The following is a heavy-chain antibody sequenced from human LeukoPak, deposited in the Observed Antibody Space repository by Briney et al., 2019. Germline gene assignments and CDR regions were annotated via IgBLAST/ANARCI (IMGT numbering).Heavy chain of an antibody. D-gene: IGHD6-13*01. CDR3: ARLSSTWYQDWYFDL. CDR1: GGSISSGSYD. Sequence: SETLSLTCTVSGGSISSGSYDWSWIRQPAGKGLEWIGRIYTSGSTNYNPSLKSRVTMSVDTSKSQFSLKLNSVTAADTAVYYCARLSSTWYQDWYFDLWGRGTLVTVSS. J-gene: IGHJ2*01. V-gene: IGHV4-61*02. CDR2: IYTSGST.